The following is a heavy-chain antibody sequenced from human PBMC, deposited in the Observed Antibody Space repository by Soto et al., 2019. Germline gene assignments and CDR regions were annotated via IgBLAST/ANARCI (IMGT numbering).Heavy chain of an antibody. D-gene: IGHD6-19*01. CDR3: ARLAVAGTRNWFDP. J-gene: IGHJ5*02. Sequence: QVQLVQSGAEVKKPGASVKVSCKASGYTFTSYAMHWVRQAPGQGLEWMGWINAGNGNTKYSQKFQGRVTITRDTSASTAYMELSSLRSEDTAVYYCARLAVAGTRNWFDPWGQGTLVTVSS. V-gene: IGHV1-3*01. CDR2: INAGNGNT. CDR1: GYTFTSYA.